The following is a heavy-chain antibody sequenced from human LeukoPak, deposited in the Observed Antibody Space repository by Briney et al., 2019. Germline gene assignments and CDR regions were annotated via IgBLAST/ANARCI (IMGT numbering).Heavy chain of an antibody. D-gene: IGHD2-2*01. CDR3: ARDSPIPPPQPIDY. V-gene: IGHV1-18*01. CDR1: GYTFTSYG. J-gene: IGHJ4*02. Sequence: ASVKVSCKASGYTFTSYGISWVRQAPGQGLEWRGWISVYNGNTNYAQKLQGRVTMTTDTSTSTAYMELRSLRSDDTAVYYCARDSPIPPPQPIDYWGQGTLVTVSS. CDR2: ISVYNGNT.